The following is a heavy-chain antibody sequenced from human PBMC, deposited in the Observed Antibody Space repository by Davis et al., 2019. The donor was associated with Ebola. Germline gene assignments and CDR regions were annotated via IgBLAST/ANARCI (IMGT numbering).Heavy chain of an antibody. Sequence: SETLSLTCTVSGGSISSYYWSWIRQPPGKRLEWIGYSHYSGSTNYNPSLKSRVTISVDTSKNQFSLKLSSVTAADTAVYYCARGSGSYSHYWGQGTLVTVSS. CDR1: GGSISSYY. V-gene: IGHV4-59*01. CDR3: ARGSGSYSHY. CDR2: SHYSGST. D-gene: IGHD1-26*01. J-gene: IGHJ4*02.